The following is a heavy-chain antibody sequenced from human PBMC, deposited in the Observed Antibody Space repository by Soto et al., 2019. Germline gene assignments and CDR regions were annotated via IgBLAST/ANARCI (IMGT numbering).Heavy chain of an antibody. CDR3: ARDDATYCGGDCYRYFYYGMDV. CDR2: IIPMFPTA. J-gene: IGHJ6*02. D-gene: IGHD2-21*02. CDR1: GGTFSNHS. Sequence: SVKVSCKASGGTFSNHSISWVRQAPGQGLGWVGGIIPMFPTADYAQRFQGRVTITADDSTTTVYMELSGLRSEDTAMYYCARDDATYCGGDCYRYFYYGMDVWGQGTTVTVSS. V-gene: IGHV1-69*13.